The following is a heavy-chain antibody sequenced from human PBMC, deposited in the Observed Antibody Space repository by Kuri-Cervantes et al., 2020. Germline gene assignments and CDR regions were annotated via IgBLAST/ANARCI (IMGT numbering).Heavy chain of an antibody. CDR1: GFTVNSNY. CDR3: ARDHQDSSGYLFDY. Sequence: GGSLRLSCAASGFTVNSNYMSWVRQAPGKGLEWVSLISSGGSTYHADSVKGRFTISRDNSKNTLYLQMNSLRAEDTAVYYCARDHQDSSGYLFDYWGQGTLVTVSS. D-gene: IGHD3-22*01. J-gene: IGHJ4*02. V-gene: IGHV3-53*01. CDR2: ISSGGST.